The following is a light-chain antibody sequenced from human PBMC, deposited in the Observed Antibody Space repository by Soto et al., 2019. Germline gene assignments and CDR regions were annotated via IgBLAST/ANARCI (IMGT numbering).Light chain of an antibody. V-gene: IGKV3-15*01. Sequence: IVMTQSPATLSVSPGERATLSCRASQSVSSDLAWYQQKPGQAPRLFIYGASTRATGIPARFSGSGSGTEFTLTISSLHSEDFAVYYCQQYNKWPWTFGQGTKVEIK. CDR3: QQYNKWPWT. J-gene: IGKJ1*01. CDR2: GAS. CDR1: QSVSSD.